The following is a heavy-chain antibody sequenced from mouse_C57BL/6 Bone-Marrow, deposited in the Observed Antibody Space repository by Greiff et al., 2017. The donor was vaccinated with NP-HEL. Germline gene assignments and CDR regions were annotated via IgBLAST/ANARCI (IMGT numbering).Heavy chain of an antibody. CDR3: ARPTTVVPWYFDV. J-gene: IGHJ1*03. D-gene: IGHD1-1*01. CDR1: GYSFTDYN. V-gene: IGHV1-39*01. Sequence: EVKLMESGPELVKPGASVKISCKASGYSFTDYNMNWVKQSNGKSLEWIGVINPNYGTTSYNQKFKGKATLTVDQSSSTSYMQLNSLTSEDSAVYYCARPTTVVPWYFDVWGTGTTVTVSS. CDR2: INPNYGTT.